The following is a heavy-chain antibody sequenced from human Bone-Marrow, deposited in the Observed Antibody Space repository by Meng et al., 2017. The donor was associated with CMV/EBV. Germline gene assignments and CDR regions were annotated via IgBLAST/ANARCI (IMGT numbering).Heavy chain of an antibody. Sequence: GESLKISCAASGFTFSSYAMHWVRQAPGKGLEWVAVISYDGSNKYYADSVKGRFTISRDNSKNTLYLQMNSLRAEDTAVYYCARVLRYFDWPPTFDYWGQGTLVTVSS. CDR2: ISYDGSNK. V-gene: IGHV3-30-3*01. J-gene: IGHJ4*02. CDR3: ARVLRYFDWPPTFDY. D-gene: IGHD3-9*01. CDR1: GFTFSSYA.